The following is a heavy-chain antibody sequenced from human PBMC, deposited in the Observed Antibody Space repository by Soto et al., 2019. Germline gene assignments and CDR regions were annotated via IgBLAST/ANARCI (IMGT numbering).Heavy chain of an antibody. CDR1: GFTFSSHV. J-gene: IGHJ4*02. Sequence: QVQLVESGGGVVQPGRSLRLSCAASGFTFSSHVMNWVRQAPGKRLEWVAVISYDGDNKYYADSVKRRFTISRDNSGNTLHLQMTSLRADDTAVYYCARDPGVGHCSSISCYLDYWGQGTLVTVSS. D-gene: IGHD2-2*01. V-gene: IGHV3-30-3*01. CDR2: ISYDGDNK. CDR3: ARDPGVGHCSSISCYLDY.